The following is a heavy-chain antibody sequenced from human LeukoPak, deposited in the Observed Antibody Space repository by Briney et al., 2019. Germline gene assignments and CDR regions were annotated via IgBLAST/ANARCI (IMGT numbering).Heavy chain of an antibody. J-gene: IGHJ4*02. D-gene: IGHD1-26*01. CDR2: FDPEDGET. V-gene: IGHV1-24*01. Sequence: ASVKVSCKVSGYTLTKLSMHWVRQAPGKGLEWMGGFDPEDGETIYAQKFQGRVTMTEDTSTDTAYMELSSLRSEDTAVYYCATVLGGSYYGGFDYWGQGTLVTVSS. CDR1: GYTLTKLS. CDR3: ATVLGGSYYGGFDY.